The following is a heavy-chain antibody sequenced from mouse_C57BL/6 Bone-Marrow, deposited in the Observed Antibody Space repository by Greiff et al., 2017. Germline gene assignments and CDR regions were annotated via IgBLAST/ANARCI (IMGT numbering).Heavy chain of an antibody. CDR3: TTGEKAY. CDR2: IDPENGDT. V-gene: IGHV14-4*01. J-gene: IGHJ3*01. CDR1: GFNIKDDY. Sequence: VQLQQSGAELVRPGASVTLSCTASGFNIKDDYMHWVKQRPEQGLEWIGWIDPENGDTEYASKFQGKATITADTSSNTAYLQLSSLTSEDTAVYYCTTGEKAYWGQGTLVTVSA.